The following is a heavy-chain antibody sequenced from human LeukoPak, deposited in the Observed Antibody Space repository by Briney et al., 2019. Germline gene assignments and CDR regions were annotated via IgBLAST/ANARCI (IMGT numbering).Heavy chain of an antibody. V-gene: IGHV4-30-4*01. CDR2: IYYSGST. D-gene: IGHD2-15*01. Sequence: PSETLSLTCTVSGDSISSGDYYWRWIRQPPGKGLEWIGYIYYSGSTYYNPSLKSRITISVDTSKNQFSLKLSSVTAADTAVYYCARALDCSGGSCYSGSWWFDPWGQGTLVTVSS. CDR3: ARALDCSGGSCYSGSWWFDP. CDR1: GDSISSGDYY. J-gene: IGHJ5*02.